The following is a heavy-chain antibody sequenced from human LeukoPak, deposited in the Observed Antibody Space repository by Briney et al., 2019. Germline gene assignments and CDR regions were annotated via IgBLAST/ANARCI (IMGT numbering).Heavy chain of an antibody. V-gene: IGHV3-23*01. D-gene: IGHD5-24*01. CDR1: GFTFSSYA. J-gene: IGHJ4*02. Sequence: PGGSLRLSCAASGFTFSSYAISWVRQAPGKGLEWVSAISGSGGSTYYADSVKGRFTISRDNSKNTLYLQTNSLRAEDTAVYYCARDASRDGYNWEFDYWGQGTLVTVSS. CDR3: ARDASRDGYNWEFDY. CDR2: ISGSGGST.